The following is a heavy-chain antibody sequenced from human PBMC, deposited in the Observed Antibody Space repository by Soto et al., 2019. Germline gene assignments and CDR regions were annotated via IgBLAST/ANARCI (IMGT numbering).Heavy chain of an antibody. CDR1: GFSLSTSGVG. Sequence: QITLKESGPTLVKPTQTLTLTCTFSGFSLSTSGVGVGWIRQPPGKALEWLALIYWDDDKRYSPSLKSRLTITKDTSKNQVVLTMTNMDPVDTSTYYCAHRRVCSGGSCSDAFDIWGQGTTVTVSS. CDR2: IYWDDDK. J-gene: IGHJ3*02. CDR3: AHRRVCSGGSCSDAFDI. V-gene: IGHV2-5*02. D-gene: IGHD2-15*01.